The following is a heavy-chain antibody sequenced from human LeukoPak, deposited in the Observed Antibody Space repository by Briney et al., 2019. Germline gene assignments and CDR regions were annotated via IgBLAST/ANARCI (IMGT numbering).Heavy chain of an antibody. CDR3: ARTQVLRYFDWLPWNYYYGMDV. D-gene: IGHD3-9*01. Sequence: PSETLSPTCAVYGGSFGGYYWSWIRQPPGKGLEWIGEINHSGSTNYNPSLKSRVTISVDTSKNQFSLKLSSVTAADTAVYYCARTQVLRYFDWLPWNYYYGMDVWGQGTTVTVSS. CDR1: GGSFGGYY. V-gene: IGHV4-34*01. J-gene: IGHJ6*02. CDR2: INHSGST.